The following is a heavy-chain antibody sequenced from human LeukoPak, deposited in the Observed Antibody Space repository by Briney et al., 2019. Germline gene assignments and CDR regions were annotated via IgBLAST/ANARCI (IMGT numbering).Heavy chain of an antibody. CDR1: GFTFSSYW. V-gene: IGHV3-74*01. J-gene: IGHJ4*02. Sequence: GGSLRLSCAAAGFTFSSYWMHWVRQVPGKGLVWVSRVNPGGSSTAYADSVKGRFSISRDNARNTLYLQMNSLRAEDTAVYYCARGGAAMAYYWGQETLVTVSS. D-gene: IGHD5-18*01. CDR2: VNPGGSST. CDR3: ARGGAAMAYY.